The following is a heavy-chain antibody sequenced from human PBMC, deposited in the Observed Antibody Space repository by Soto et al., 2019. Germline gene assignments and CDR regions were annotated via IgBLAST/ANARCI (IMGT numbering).Heavy chain of an antibody. D-gene: IGHD3-10*01. CDR1: GYTFSTIG. CDR2: ISPHKGDT. Sequence: QVQLVQSRAEVMKPGASVTVSCKTSGYTFSTIGITWVRQAPGQGLEWMGWISPHKGDTYYAQRLQGRVTMTTDTSTRTAYMEMRGLRSDDTAVYFCARDLDPSGSYYPNYWGQGTLVTVSS. J-gene: IGHJ4*02. V-gene: IGHV1-18*01. CDR3: ARDLDPSGSYYPNY.